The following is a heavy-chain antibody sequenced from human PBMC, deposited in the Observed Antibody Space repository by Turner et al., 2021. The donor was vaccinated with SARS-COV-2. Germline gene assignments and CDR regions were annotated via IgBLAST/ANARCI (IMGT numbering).Heavy chain of an antibody. D-gene: IGHD6-19*01. CDR3: ASPASRVNTGYSSGGALGLGYYGMDV. Sequence: QVQLVQSGAEVKKPGAAVKVSCKASGYTFTVYYMHWVRQAPGQGLGGMGWINPNSGDTNYAKKFQGRVTMTRDTSISTTSMELNRLRSDDTAVYYCASPASRVNTGYSSGGALGLGYYGMDVWGQGTTVTVSS. CDR1: GYTFTVYY. CDR2: INPNSGDT. V-gene: IGHV1-2*02. J-gene: IGHJ6*02.